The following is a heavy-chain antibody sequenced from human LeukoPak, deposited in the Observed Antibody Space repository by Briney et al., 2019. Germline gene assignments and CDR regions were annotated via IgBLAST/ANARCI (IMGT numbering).Heavy chain of an antibody. CDR1: GFTLGEYA. V-gene: IGHV3-49*04. J-gene: IGHJ6*02. Sequence: GGSLRLSCTASGFTLGEYAMNWVRQAPGKGLEWVGFIRSKAYGGTAESAASVKARFTFSRDDSKGVAYLQVNSLKTEDTAVYYCTRAWEGSDWSRYYGMDVWGQGTTVTVSS. CDR2: IRSKAYGGTA. CDR3: TRAWEGSDWSRYYGMDV. D-gene: IGHD6-19*01.